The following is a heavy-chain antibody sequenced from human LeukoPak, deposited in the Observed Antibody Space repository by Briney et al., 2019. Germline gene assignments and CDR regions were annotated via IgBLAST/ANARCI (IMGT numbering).Heavy chain of an antibody. CDR3: TTDGRAYGEDFDY. V-gene: IGHV3-15*01. Sequence: GGSLRLSCVASEFTFMKALVCWVCQTPGKGLEWVGRIKSQTDGGTVEYGAFVEGRFTISRDDTKSTAYLQMDTVKPDDTGVYYCTTDGRAYGEDFDYCGQGTRVTVSS. CDR1: EFTFMKAL. CDR2: IKSQTDGGTV. J-gene: IGHJ4*02. D-gene: IGHD4-17*01.